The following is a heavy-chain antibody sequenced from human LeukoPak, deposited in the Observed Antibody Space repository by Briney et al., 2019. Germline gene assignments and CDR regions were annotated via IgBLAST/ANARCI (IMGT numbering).Heavy chain of an antibody. J-gene: IGHJ4*02. CDR3: AKDHVSYYYDSGGYRFDY. Sequence: GGSLRLSCAASGFTFIGYSISWVRQAPGKRLEWVSAISGSGGSTYYADSVKGRFTISRDNSKNTLYLTMNSLRAEDTAVYYCAKDHVSYYYDSGGYRFDYWGQGTLVTVSS. D-gene: IGHD3-22*01. CDR2: ISGSGGST. V-gene: IGHV3-23*01. CDR1: GFTFIGYS.